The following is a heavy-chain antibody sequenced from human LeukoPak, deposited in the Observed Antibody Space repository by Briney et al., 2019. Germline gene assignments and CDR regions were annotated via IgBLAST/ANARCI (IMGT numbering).Heavy chain of an antibody. CDR2: IIPIFGTA. D-gene: IGHD6-13*01. Sequence: SVKVSCKASGGTFSSYAISWVRQAAGQGLEWMGGIIPIFGTANYAQKFQGRVTITADESTSTAYMELSSLRSEDTAVYYCARVVNPAAGTSNWFDPWGQGTLVTVSS. V-gene: IGHV1-69*13. J-gene: IGHJ5*02. CDR3: ARVVNPAAGTSNWFDP. CDR1: GGTFSSYA.